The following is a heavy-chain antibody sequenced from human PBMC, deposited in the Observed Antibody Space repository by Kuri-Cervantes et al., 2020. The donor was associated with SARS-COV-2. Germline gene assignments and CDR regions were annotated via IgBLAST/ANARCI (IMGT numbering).Heavy chain of an antibody. CDR2: ISSSSSYT. J-gene: IGHJ4*02. CDR1: GFTFSDYY. D-gene: IGHD2-15*01. CDR3: AKRPAVVRSFDY. V-gene: IGHV3-11*03. Sequence: GGSLRLSCAASGFTFSDYYMSWIRQAPGKGLEWVSYISSSSSYTNYADSVKGRFTISRGNAKNSLYLQMNSLRAEDTAVYYCAKRPAVVRSFDYWGQGTLVTVSS.